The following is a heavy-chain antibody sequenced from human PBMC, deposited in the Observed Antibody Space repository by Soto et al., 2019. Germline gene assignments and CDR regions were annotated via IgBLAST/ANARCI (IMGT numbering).Heavy chain of an antibody. Sequence: HLVQSGAEVKKPGSSVKVSCKASGGTFSSDGITWLRQAPGQGLEWMGGIIPMFGSPHYAEKFEGRVKISADQSTTTVHMEVRSLESADTAVYYCARRYYSHNYFDPWGQGTLVTVSS. D-gene: IGHD3-10*01. J-gene: IGHJ5*02. CDR1: GGTFSSDG. V-gene: IGHV1-69*01. CDR3: ARRYYSHNYFDP. CDR2: IIPMFGSP.